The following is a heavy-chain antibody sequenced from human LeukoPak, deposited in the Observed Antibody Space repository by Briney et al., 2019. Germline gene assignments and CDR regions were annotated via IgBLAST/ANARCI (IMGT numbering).Heavy chain of an antibody. V-gene: IGHV4-39*07. Sequence: PSETLSLTCSVSGASISSGSNYWGWIRQPPGKTLEWIGSIYSSGSTYYNPSLKSRVIIIIDTPKNHFSLTLSSVTAADTAVYYCARDPIAARPYRGSWFDPWDQGTLVTVPS. J-gene: IGHJ5*02. CDR2: IYSSGST. CDR3: ARDPIAARPYRGSWFDP. D-gene: IGHD6-6*01. CDR1: GASISSGSNY.